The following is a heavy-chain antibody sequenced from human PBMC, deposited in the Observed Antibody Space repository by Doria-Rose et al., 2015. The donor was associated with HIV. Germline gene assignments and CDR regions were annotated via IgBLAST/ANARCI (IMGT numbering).Heavy chain of an antibody. D-gene: IGHD2-2*01. Sequence: QVQLVESGAEVKKPGASVRVSCKASGYTFTRYAMHWVRQAPGQRPEWMGWINVDTGNTEYSQKFQGRLTITRDTSASTAYMELSSLTSDDTAVYYCAKDRVRVVQAATTLDFWGQGTLVTVSS. CDR2: INVDTGNT. CDR3: AKDRVRVVQAATTLDF. V-gene: IGHV1-3*01. J-gene: IGHJ4*02. CDR1: GYTFTRYA.